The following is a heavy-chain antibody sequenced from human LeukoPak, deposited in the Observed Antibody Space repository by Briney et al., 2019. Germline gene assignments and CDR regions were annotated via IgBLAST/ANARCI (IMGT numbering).Heavy chain of an antibody. CDR1: GFTFSTYW. D-gene: IGHD2-2*01. CDR2: VENRPPSFTT. CDR3: ARSTSWSFDY. J-gene: IGHJ4*02. V-gene: IGHV3-72*01. Sequence: PGGSLRLSCAASGFTFSTYWMHWVRQAPGKGLEWVGRVENRPPSFTTAYGASVKGRFTISRDDSKNSVYLQMNSLTTEDTAVYYCARSTSWSFDYWGQGVLVTVTS.